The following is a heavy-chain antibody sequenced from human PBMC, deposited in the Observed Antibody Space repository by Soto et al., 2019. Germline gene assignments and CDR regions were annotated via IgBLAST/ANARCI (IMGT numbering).Heavy chain of an antibody. Sequence: QVQLQESGPGLVKPSETLSLTCTVSGGSVSSGSYYWSWIRQPPGKGLEWIGYIYYSGSTNYNPSLKSRVTISVDTSKNQFSLKLSSVTAADTAVYYCARAPTVTTPRVVCWFDPWGQGTLVTVSS. V-gene: IGHV4-61*01. CDR1: GGSVSSGSYY. J-gene: IGHJ5*02. CDR2: IYYSGST. D-gene: IGHD4-17*01. CDR3: ARAPTVTTPRVVCWFDP.